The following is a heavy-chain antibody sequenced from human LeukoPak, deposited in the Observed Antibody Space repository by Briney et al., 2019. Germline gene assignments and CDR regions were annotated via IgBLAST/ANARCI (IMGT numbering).Heavy chain of an antibody. CDR3: ANSVVVTAMQNDH. Sequence: SETLSLTCAVYGGSFSGYYWSWIRQPPGKGLEWIGEINHSGSTNYNPSLKSRVTISVDTSKNQFSLKLSSVTAADTAVYYCANSVVVTAMQNDHWGQGTLVTVSS. D-gene: IGHD2-21*02. CDR1: GGSFSGYY. CDR2: INHSGST. V-gene: IGHV4-34*01. J-gene: IGHJ4*02.